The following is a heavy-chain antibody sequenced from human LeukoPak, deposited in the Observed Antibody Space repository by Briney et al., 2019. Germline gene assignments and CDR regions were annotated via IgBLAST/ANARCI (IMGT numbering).Heavy chain of an antibody. V-gene: IGHV3-74*01. J-gene: IGHJ4*02. CDR3: ARGEYSGYGPFDY. D-gene: IGHD5-12*01. CDR2: INSDGSST. Sequence: GGSLRLSCAASGFTFSSYWMHWVRQAPGKGLGWVSRINSDGSSTIYADSVKGRFTISRDNAKNTLYLQMNSLRAEDTAVYYCARGEYSGYGPFDYWDQGTLVTVSS. CDR1: GFTFSSYW.